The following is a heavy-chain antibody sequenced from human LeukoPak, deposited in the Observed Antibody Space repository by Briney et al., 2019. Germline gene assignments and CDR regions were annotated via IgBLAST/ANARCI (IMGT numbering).Heavy chain of an antibody. CDR1: GYTFSDFS. Sequence: GGSLTLSCAASGYTFSDFSVNWVRQAPGKGLEWVSSISVRSNYRYYADSVRGRFTISRDDARDSLFLQMNSLRAEDTAVYFCVRGGWFGEFPFDYWGQGTLVTVSS. J-gene: IGHJ4*02. CDR3: VRGGWFGEFPFDY. CDR2: ISVRSNYR. V-gene: IGHV3-21*01. D-gene: IGHD3-10*01.